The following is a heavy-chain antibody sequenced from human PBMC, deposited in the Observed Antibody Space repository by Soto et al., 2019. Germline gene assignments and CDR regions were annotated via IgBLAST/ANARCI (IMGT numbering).Heavy chain of an antibody. CDR2: IIPILGIA. Sequence: SVKVSCKASGGTFSSYTISWVRQAPGQGLEWMGRIIPILGIANYAQKFQGRVTITADKSTSTAYMELSSLRSEDTAVYYCARGSMVRGVIQLPFDYWGQGTLVTVSS. CDR1: GGTFSSYT. CDR3: ARGSMVRGVIQLPFDY. D-gene: IGHD3-10*01. V-gene: IGHV1-69*02. J-gene: IGHJ4*02.